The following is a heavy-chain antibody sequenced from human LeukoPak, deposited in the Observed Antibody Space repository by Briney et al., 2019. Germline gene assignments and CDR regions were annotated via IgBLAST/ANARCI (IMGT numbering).Heavy chain of an antibody. Sequence: GSLRLSCAASGFTVSSNYMSWFRQAPGKGLEWVGFIRSKAYGGTTEYAASVTDRFTISRDDSKSIAYLQMNSLKTEDTAVYYCSRDRGFLEWSFDYWGQGTLVTVSS. V-gene: IGHV3-49*03. CDR1: GFTVSSNY. CDR2: IRSKAYGGTT. D-gene: IGHD3-3*01. J-gene: IGHJ4*02. CDR3: SRDRGFLEWSFDY.